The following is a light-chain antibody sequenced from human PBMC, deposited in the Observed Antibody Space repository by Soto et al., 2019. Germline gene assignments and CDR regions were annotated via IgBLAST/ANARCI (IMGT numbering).Light chain of an antibody. Sequence: QSALTQPASVSGSPGQSITISCTGTSSDVGGYNLVSWYQQHPGKAPKLMIYEGSKRPSGVSNRFSGSKSGNTASLTISGLQAEDVADYYCSSYASSTTPYVFGTGTKVTVL. CDR2: EGS. CDR1: SSDVGGYNL. J-gene: IGLJ1*01. CDR3: SSYASSTTPYV. V-gene: IGLV2-14*02.